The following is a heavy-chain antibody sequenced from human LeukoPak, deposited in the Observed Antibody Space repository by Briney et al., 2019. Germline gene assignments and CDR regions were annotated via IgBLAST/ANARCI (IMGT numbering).Heavy chain of an antibody. D-gene: IGHD6-13*01. Sequence: GGSLRLSCAASGFTFSSYGMHWVRQAPGKGLEWVAFIRYDGSNKYYADSVKGRFTTSRDNSKNTLYLQMNSLRAEDTAVYYCAKFALAAGTKNDAFDIWGQGTMVTVSS. CDR2: IRYDGSNK. CDR3: AKFALAAGTKNDAFDI. CDR1: GFTFSSYG. V-gene: IGHV3-30*02. J-gene: IGHJ3*02.